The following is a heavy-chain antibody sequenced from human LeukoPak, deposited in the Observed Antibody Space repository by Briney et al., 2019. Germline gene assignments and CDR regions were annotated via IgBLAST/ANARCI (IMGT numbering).Heavy chain of an antibody. V-gene: IGHV1-46*01. J-gene: IGHJ4*02. Sequence: ASVKVSCKAAGYTFTSSYMHRVRQAPGQGLEWMGIINPSGGSTSYAQKFQGRVTMTRDTSTSTVYMELSSLRSEDTAVYYCARALPDFWSGYYDYWGQGTLVTVSS. CDR3: ARALPDFWSGYYDY. D-gene: IGHD3-3*01. CDR1: GYTFTSSY. CDR2: INPSGGST.